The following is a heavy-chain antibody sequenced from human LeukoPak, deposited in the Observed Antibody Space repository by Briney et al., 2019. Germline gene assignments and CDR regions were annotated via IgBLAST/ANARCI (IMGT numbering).Heavy chain of an antibody. CDR3: ARWGVGRLLGESGRNWFDP. J-gene: IGHJ5*02. D-gene: IGHD3-16*01. CDR1: GGSISSGTYY. CDR2: IFYNGTT. Sequence: PSETLSLTCTVSGGSISSGTYYWALIRQPPGKGLEWIGSIFYNGTTYYNPSLKSRVTISLDTSKNQFSLKLTSVTAADTAVFYCARWGVGRLLGESGRNWFDPWGQGTLVTVSS. V-gene: IGHV4-39*07.